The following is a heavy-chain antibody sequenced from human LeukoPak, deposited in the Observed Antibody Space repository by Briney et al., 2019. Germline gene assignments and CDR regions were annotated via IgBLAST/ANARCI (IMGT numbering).Heavy chain of an antibody. D-gene: IGHD3-10*01. CDR2: IIPIFGTA. J-gene: IGHJ5*02. V-gene: IGHV1-69*01. CDR3: ARGVLWFGDLGNWFDP. Sequence: SVKVSCKASGGTFSSYAISWVRQAPGQGLEWMGGIIPIFGTANYAQKFQGRVTITADESTSTAYMELSSLGSEDTAVYYCARGVLWFGDLGNWFDPWGQGTLVTVSS. CDR1: GGTFSSYA.